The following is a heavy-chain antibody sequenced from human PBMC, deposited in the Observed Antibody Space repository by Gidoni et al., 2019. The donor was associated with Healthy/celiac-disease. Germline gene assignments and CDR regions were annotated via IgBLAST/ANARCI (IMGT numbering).Heavy chain of an antibody. V-gene: IGHV3-15*01. Sequence: EVQLVESGGGLVKPGGSLRLSCAASGFTFSNACMSWVRQAPEKGLEWVGRIKSKTDGGTTDYAAPVKGRFTISRDDSKNTLYLQMNSLKTEDTAVYYCTTLKSIAVAGTGLELDYWGQGTLVTVSS. CDR3: TTLKSIAVAGTGLELDY. D-gene: IGHD6-19*01. CDR2: IKSKTDGGTT. J-gene: IGHJ4*02. CDR1: GFTFSNAC.